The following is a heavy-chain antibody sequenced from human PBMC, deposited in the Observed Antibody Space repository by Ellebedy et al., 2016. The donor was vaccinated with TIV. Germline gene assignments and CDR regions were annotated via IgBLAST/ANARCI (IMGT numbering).Heavy chain of an antibody. Sequence: GESLKISCAASGFTFSGSDMHWVRQASGKGLEWVGRIRSKANGYATLYTASVKGRFTISRDDSKRTAYLQMNSLNADDTAVYYCTTADRGDYFLNCFDYWGQGALVTVSS. V-gene: IGHV3-73*01. CDR2: IRSKANGYAT. CDR1: GFTFSGSD. CDR3: TTADRGDYFLNCFDY. J-gene: IGHJ4*02. D-gene: IGHD4-17*01.